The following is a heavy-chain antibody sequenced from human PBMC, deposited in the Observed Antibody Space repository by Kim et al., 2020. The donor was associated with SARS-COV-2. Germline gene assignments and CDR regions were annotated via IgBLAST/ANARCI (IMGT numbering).Heavy chain of an antibody. CDR1: GFTFSNAW. D-gene: IGHD2-15*01. J-gene: IGHJ4*02. V-gene: IGHV3-15*01. CDR2: IKRKTDGGTT. Sequence: GGSLRLSCAASGFTFSNAWMRWVLPSPFPCLDLFGRIKRKTDGGTTDYAAPVKGRFTISRDDSKNTLYLQMNSLKTEDTAVYYCTTEGGYCSGGSCYSYFDYWGQGTLVTVSS. CDR3: TTEGGYCSGGSCYSYFDY.